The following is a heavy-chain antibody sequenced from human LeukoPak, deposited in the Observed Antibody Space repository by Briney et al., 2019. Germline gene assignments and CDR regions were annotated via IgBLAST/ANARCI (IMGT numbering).Heavy chain of an antibody. V-gene: IGHV3-33*06. CDR2: IWYDGTNK. D-gene: IGHD3-9*01. CDR3: AKDLGLLRYFDWLLDY. CDR1: GFTFSSYG. J-gene: IGHJ4*02. Sequence: GRSLRLSCAASGFTFSSYGMHWVRQAPGKGLEWVAVIWYDGTNKYYADSVKGRFTISRDNSKNTLYLQMNSLRADDPAMYYCAKDLGLLRYFDWLLDYWGKGTLVTVSS.